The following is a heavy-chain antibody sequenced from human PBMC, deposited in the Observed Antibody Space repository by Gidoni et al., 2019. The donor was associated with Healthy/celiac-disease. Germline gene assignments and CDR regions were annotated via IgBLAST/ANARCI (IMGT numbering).Heavy chain of an antibody. J-gene: IGHJ4*02. Sequence: EVQLLESGGGLVQPGGSLRLSCAASGFTFSSYAMSWVRQAPGKGLEWVSASSGSGGSTYYADSVKGRFTISRDNSKNTLYLQMNSLRAEDTAVYYCAKGPGYDFWSGYYPFDYWGQGTLVTVSS. CDR2: SSGSGGST. D-gene: IGHD3-3*01. V-gene: IGHV3-23*01. CDR1: GFTFSSYA. CDR3: AKGPGYDFWSGYYPFDY.